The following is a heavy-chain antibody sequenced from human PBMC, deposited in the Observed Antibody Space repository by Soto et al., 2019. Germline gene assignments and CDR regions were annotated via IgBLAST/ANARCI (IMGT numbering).Heavy chain of an antibody. J-gene: IGHJ5*02. D-gene: IGHD7-27*01. CDR2: ISGSGGST. Sequence: GGSLRLSCAASGLSVSNYWMHWVRQTPGKGLMWVSAISGSGGSTYYADSVKGRFTISRDNSKNTLYLQMNSLRAEDTAVYYCAKERLTGPPHEFWFDPWGQGTLVTVSS. CDR1: GLSVSNYW. V-gene: IGHV3-23*01. CDR3: AKERLTGPPHEFWFDP.